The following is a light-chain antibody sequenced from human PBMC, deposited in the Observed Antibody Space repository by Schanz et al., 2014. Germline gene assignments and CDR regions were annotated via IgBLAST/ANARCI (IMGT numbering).Light chain of an antibody. J-gene: IGLJ1*01. CDR1: SSDVGGYDF. CDR2: DVT. CDR3: CSYAGSPYV. V-gene: IGLV2-14*03. Sequence: QSALTQPASVSGSPGQSITISCTGTSSDVGGYDFVSWYQQHPDKAPKLMIYDVTNRPSGVPDRFSGSKSGNTASLTVSGLQAEDEADYYCCSYAGSPYVFGTGTKLTVL.